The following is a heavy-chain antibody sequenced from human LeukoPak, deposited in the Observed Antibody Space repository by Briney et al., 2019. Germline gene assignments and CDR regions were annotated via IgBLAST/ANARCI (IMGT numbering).Heavy chain of an antibody. CDR1: GFTFSSYG. J-gene: IGHJ3*02. CDR2: ISGSGGST. V-gene: IGHV3-23*01. Sequence: GGSLRLSCAASGFTFSSYGMSWVRQAPGKGLEWVSAISGSGGSTYYADSVKGRFTISRDNAKNSLYLQMNSLRAEDTAVYYCARVLRSSWSFDAFDIWGQGTMVTVSS. CDR3: ARVLRSSWSFDAFDI. D-gene: IGHD6-13*01.